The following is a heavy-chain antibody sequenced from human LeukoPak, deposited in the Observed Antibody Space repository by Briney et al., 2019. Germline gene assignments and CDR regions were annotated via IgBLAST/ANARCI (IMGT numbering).Heavy chain of an antibody. CDR1: GGSISIYY. CDR2: IYTSGST. Sequence: SETLSLTCSVSGGSISIYYWSWIRQPAGKGLEWIGHIYTSGSTNYNPSLKSRVTTSVDTSKNQFSLKLSSVTAADTAVYYCARDHQGYGGNLYWGQGTLVTVSS. V-gene: IGHV4-4*07. CDR3: ARDHQGYGGNLY. D-gene: IGHD4-23*01. J-gene: IGHJ4*02.